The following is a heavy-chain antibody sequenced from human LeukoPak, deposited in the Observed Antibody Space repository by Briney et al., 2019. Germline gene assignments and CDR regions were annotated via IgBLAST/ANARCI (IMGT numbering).Heavy chain of an antibody. CDR3: ARLGNIVVVPAPPGAYSFDY. V-gene: IGHV4-34*01. CDR2: INHSGST. J-gene: IGHJ4*02. Sequence: SETLSLTCAVYGGSFSGYYWSWIRQPPGKGLEWIGEINHSGSTNYNPSLKSRVTISVDTSKNQFSLKLSSVTAADTAVYYCARLGNIVVVPAPPGAYSFDYLGQGTLVTVSS. D-gene: IGHD2-2*01. CDR1: GGSFSGYY.